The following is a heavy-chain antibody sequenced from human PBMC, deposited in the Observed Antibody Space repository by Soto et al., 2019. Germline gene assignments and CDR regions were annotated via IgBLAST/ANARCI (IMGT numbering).Heavy chain of an antibody. CDR2: IYPDDSET. D-gene: IGHD6-19*01. J-gene: IGHJ6*02. Sequence: GESLKISCRTSGYKFTSSWIAWVRQMPGKGLEWMGIIYPDDSETRYSPSFQGQVTMSADKSISTAYLQWRSLKASDTAIYYCARPYGSSYVMDVWGQGTTVTVSS. CDR3: ARPYGSSYVMDV. CDR1: GYKFTSSW. V-gene: IGHV5-51*01.